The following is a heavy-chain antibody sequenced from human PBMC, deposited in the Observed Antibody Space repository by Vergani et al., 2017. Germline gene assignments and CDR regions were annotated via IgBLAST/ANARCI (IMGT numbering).Heavy chain of an antibody. CDR1: GFTFSSYS. J-gene: IGHJ4*02. Sequence: EVPLVESGGGLVKPGGSLRLSCAASGFTFSSYSMNWVRQAPGKGLEWVSSISSSSTYIYYADSVKGRFTISRDNAKNSLYLQMNSLRAEDTAVYYCASARLLPAAHYYFDYWGQGTLVTVSS. V-gene: IGHV3-21*01. CDR2: ISSSSTYI. CDR3: ASARLLPAAHYYFDY. D-gene: IGHD2-2*01.